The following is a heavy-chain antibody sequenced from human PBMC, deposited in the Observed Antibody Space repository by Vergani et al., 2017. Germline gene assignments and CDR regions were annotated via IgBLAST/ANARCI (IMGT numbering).Heavy chain of an antibody. CDR1: GFTFSSYS. CDR3: ARVRSVYYYYGMDV. J-gene: IGHJ6*02. Sequence: EVQLVESGGGLVKPGGSLRLSCAASGFTFSSYSMNWVRQAPGKGLEWVSSISSSSSYIYYADSVKGRLTISRDNAKNSLYLQMNSLRAEDTAVYYCARVRSVYYYYGMDVWGQGTTVTVSS. V-gene: IGHV3-21*01. CDR2: ISSSSSYI.